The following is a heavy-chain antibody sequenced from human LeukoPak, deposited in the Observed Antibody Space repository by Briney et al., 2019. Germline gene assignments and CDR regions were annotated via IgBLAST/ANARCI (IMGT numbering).Heavy chain of an antibody. CDR2: ITPTTGGA. J-gene: IGHJ5*02. V-gene: IGHV1-46*01. D-gene: IGHD2-21*01. CDR1: GNTFSRYY. CDR3: ATCDSTTGNWFDP. Sequence: ASVKVSCKASGNTFSRYYFHWVRQAPGQGLDWMGIITPTTGGANYAQKFQGRVAMTRDTSTSTVYMELSSLTSGDTAVYYCATCDSTTGNWFDPWGQGTRVSVSS.